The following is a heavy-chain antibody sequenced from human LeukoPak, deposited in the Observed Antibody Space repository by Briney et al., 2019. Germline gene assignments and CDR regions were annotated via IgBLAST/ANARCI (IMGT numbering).Heavy chain of an antibody. V-gene: IGHV3-53*01. J-gene: IGHJ4*02. D-gene: IGHD4/OR15-4a*01. CDR1: GLAVSSSY. CDR3: ARDPGGAKFDY. Sequence: GGSLRLSCAVSGLAVSSSYMSWVRQAPGKGLEWVSVIYSGDTTAYADSVKGRFTISRDNSKNTLYLQLNSLRVEDTAVFYCARDPGGAKFDYWGQGALVTVPS. CDR2: IYSGDTT.